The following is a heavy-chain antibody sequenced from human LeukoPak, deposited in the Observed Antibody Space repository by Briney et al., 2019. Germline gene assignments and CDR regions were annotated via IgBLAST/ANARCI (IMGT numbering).Heavy chain of an antibody. CDR3: TRHQEGYHLFPIAAAELDP. Sequence: GGSLKLSCAASGFTFSGSAMHWVRQAAGKGLEWVGRIRSKANSYATAYAASVKGRFTISRDDSKNTAYLQMTSLKTEDTAVYYCTRHQEGYHLFPIAAAELDPWGQGTLVTVSS. D-gene: IGHD6-13*01. V-gene: IGHV3-73*01. J-gene: IGHJ5*02. CDR2: IRSKANSYAT. CDR1: GFTFSGSA.